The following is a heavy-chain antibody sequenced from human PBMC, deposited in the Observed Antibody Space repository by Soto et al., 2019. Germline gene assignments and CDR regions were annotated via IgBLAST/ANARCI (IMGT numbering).Heavy chain of an antibody. V-gene: IGHV1-3*01. Sequence: VKVSCKASGYTFISYVLNWVRQAPGKRLGWLGWINAGNGNTKYSQKFQGRVTITRDTSASTAYMELSSLRSEDTAVYYCARGRLDCSSTSCHSYYYMDVWGKGTTVTVSS. J-gene: IGHJ6*03. CDR3: ARGRLDCSSTSCHSYYYMDV. D-gene: IGHD2-2*01. CDR1: GYTFISYV. CDR2: INAGNGNT.